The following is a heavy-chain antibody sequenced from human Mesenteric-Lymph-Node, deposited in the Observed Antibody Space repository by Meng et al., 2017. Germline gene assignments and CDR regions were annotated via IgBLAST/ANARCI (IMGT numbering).Heavy chain of an antibody. J-gene: IGHJ4*02. Sequence: QVQLVQSGAEVKKPGSSVKVSCKASGGKFTSFVFNWVRQAPGQGLEWMGGIIPILGTTNYAEKFRGRLTISADTSARTAYMELTSLNSDDTAVYYCARLDLGSAHWGQGTLVTVSS. CDR3: ARLDLGSAH. D-gene: IGHD3-16*01. CDR1: GGKFTSFV. V-gene: IGHV1-69*10. CDR2: IIPILGTT.